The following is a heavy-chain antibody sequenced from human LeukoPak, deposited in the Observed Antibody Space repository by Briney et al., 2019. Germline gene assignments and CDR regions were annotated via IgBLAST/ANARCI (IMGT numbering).Heavy chain of an antibody. CDR3: ATVRGMITFGGVIPYYFDY. Sequence: FXXXDGETIYAQKFQGRVTMTEDTSTDTAYMELSSLRSEDTAVYYCATVRGMITFGGVIPYYFDYWGQGTLVTVSS. J-gene: IGHJ4*02. CDR2: FXXXDGET. V-gene: IGHV1-24*01. D-gene: IGHD3-16*02.